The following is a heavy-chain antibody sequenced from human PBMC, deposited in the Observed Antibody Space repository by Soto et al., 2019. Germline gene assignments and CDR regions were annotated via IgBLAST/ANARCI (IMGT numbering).Heavy chain of an antibody. CDR3: ARDSRTFYNWNYAQYAGPAPEYDY. D-gene: IGHD1-7*01. J-gene: IGHJ4*02. Sequence: GGSLRLSCAASGFTFSSYGMHWVRQAPGKGLEWVAVIWYDGSNKYYADSVKGRFTISRDNSKNTLYLQMNSLRAEDTAVYYCARDSRTFYNWNYAQYAGPAPEYDYWGQGTLVTVSS. V-gene: IGHV3-33*01. CDR1: GFTFSSYG. CDR2: IWYDGSNK.